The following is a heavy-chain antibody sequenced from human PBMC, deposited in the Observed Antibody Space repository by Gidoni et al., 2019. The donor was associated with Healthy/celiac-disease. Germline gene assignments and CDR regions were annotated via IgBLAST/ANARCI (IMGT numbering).Heavy chain of an antibody. CDR2: IIPIFGTA. V-gene: IGHV1-69*01. CDR3: ARGPYSSGWWTFDI. J-gene: IGHJ3*02. CDR1: GGTFSSYA. D-gene: IGHD6-19*01. Sequence: QAQLVQSGAEVKKPGSSVKVSCKASGGTFSSYAIRWVRQAPGQGLEWMGWIIPIFGTANYAQKFQGRVTITADESTSTAYMELSSLRSEDTAVYYCARGPYSSGWWTFDIWGQGTMVTVSS.